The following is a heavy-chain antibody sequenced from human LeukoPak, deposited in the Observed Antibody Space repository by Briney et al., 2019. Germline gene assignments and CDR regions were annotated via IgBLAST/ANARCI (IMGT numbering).Heavy chain of an antibody. V-gene: IGHV1-2*02. D-gene: IGHD3-22*01. J-gene: IGHJ3*02. CDR1: GYTFTGYY. CDR3: ARDRAYYDSSDAFDI. CDR2: INPNSGGT. Sequence: ASVKVSCKASGYTFTGYYMHWVRQAPGQGLEWMGWINPNSGGTNYAQKFQGRVTMTRDTSISTAYMELSRLRSDDTAVYCCARDRAYYDSSDAFDIWGQGTMVTVSS.